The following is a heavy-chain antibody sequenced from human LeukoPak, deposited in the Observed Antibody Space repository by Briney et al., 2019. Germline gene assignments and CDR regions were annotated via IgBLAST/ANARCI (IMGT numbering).Heavy chain of an antibody. CDR2: SGYYS. V-gene: IGHV3-23*01. CDR1: GFAFSSYA. CDR3: AKGGPTGSNYFDF. Sequence: GGSLRLSCAASGFAFSSYAMSWVRQAPGKGLEWVSVSGYYSYYADSVKGRFTVSRDNSKTTLYLQMNSLRADDTAVYYCAKGGPTGSNYFDFWGQGTLVTVSS. J-gene: IGHJ4*02. D-gene: IGHD1-26*01.